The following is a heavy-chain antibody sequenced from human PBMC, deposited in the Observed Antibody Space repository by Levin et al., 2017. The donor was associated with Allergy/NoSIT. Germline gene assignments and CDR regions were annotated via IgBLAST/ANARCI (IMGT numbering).Heavy chain of an antibody. CDR1: GYTFTGSY. V-gene: IGHV1-2*02. CDR3: AREAAYCGGDCSPFDY. D-gene: IGHD2-21*02. Sequence: ASVKVSCKASGYTFTGSYMHWVRQAPGQGLEWMGWINPNSGGTNYAQKFQGRVTMTRDTSISTAYMELSRLRSDDTAVYYWAREAAYCGGDCSPFDYWGQGTLVTVSS. J-gene: IGHJ4*02. CDR2: INPNSGGT.